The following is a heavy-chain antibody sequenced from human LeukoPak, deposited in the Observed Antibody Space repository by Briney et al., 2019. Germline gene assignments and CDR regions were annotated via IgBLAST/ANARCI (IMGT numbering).Heavy chain of an antibody. J-gene: IGHJ4*02. CDR3: ARSWGYDFWSGNLLDY. V-gene: IGHV4-4*02. CDR1: GGSISSRNW. CDR2: IYHSGST. Sequence: SETLSLTCAVSGGSISSRNWWSWVRQPPGKGLEWIGEIYHSGSTNYNPSLKTRVTISVDKSKNQFSLKLSSVTAADTAVYHCARSWGYDFWSGNLLDYWGQGILVTVSS. D-gene: IGHD3-3*01.